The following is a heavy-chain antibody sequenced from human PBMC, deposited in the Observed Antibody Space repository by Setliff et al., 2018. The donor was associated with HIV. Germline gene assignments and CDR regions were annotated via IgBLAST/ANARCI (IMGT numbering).Heavy chain of an antibody. V-gene: IGHV4-30-4*08. CDR3: ARLRITMIMMLNYFDY. J-gene: IGHJ4*02. D-gene: IGHD3-22*01. CDR1: NGSISSGVSY. CDR2: ISYTGST. Sequence: TLSLTCAVSNGSISSGVSYWSWIRQLPGKGLEWIGHISYTGSTYYNPSLKSRVTMSVDTSKNQFSLRLTSVTAADTAVYFCARLRITMIMMLNYFDYWGQGTLVTVSS.